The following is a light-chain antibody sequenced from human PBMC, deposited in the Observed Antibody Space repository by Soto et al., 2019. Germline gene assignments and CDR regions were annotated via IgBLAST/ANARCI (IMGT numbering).Light chain of an antibody. J-gene: IGLJ3*02. Sequence: QSVLKQPPSVSGATGQRVTISCTGSSSNIGAGYDVHWYQQLPGTAPKLLIYGNSNRPSGVPDRFSGSKSGTSASLTITGLQAEDEADYYCQSYDSSLSALFGGGTKVTVL. CDR1: SSNIGAGYD. V-gene: IGLV1-40*01. CDR2: GNS. CDR3: QSYDSSLSAL.